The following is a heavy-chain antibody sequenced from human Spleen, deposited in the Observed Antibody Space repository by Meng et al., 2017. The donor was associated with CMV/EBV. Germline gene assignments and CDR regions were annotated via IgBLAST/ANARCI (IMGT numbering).Heavy chain of an antibody. D-gene: IGHD3-16*01. J-gene: IGHJ4*02. Sequence: SGGSLSSSSYYWGWIRQPPGKGLGWIGSIYCRGTTYYNPSLKGRVTISVDTSKNQFSLKLTSVTAADTAVYYCARDPQYSYGHYDYWGQGTLVTVSS. CDR3: ARDPQYSYGHYDY. CDR1: GGSLSSSSYY. CDR2: IYCRGTT. V-gene: IGHV4-39*02.